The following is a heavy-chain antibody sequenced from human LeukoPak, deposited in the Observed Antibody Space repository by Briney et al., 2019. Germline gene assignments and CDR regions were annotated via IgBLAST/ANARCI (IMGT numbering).Heavy chain of an antibody. CDR1: GGSISSYY. CDR3: ARQAQMSLSYHWFDP. D-gene: IGHD3-16*02. V-gene: IGHV4-4*09. Sequence: SETLSLTCTVSGGSISSYYWSWIRQPPGKGLEWIGYIYTSGSTNYNPSLKSRVTISVDTSKNQFSLKLSSVTAADTAVYYCARQAQMSLSYHWFDPWGQGTLVTVSS. J-gene: IGHJ5*02. CDR2: IYTSGST.